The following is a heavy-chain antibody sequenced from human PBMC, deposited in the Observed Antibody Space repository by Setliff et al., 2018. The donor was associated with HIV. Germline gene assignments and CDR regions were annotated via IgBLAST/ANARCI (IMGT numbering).Heavy chain of an antibody. D-gene: IGHD1-26*01. CDR2: IYYTGST. CDR1: GGSITGGSISTYY. Sequence: SETLSLTCTVTGGSITGGSISTYYWSWIRQPPGKGLEWIGYIYYTGSTNYNPFLKSRVTISVDRSNNQFSLKLSSVTAADTAMYYCARGRGSYWGQGTLVTVSS. CDR3: ARGRGSY. J-gene: IGHJ4*02. V-gene: IGHV4-61*05.